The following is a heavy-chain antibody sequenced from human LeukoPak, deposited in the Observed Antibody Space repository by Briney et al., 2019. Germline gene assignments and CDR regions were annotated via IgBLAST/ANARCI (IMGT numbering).Heavy chain of an antibody. CDR3: ASYDILTGFDY. Sequence: PSETLSLTCTDSGGSISSYYWSWIRQPPGKGLEWIGYIYYSGSTNYNPSLKSRVTISVDTSKNQFSLKLSSVTAADTAVYYCASYDILTGFDYWGQGTLVTVSS. CDR2: IYYSGST. V-gene: IGHV4-59*01. CDR1: GGSISSYY. D-gene: IGHD3-9*01. J-gene: IGHJ4*02.